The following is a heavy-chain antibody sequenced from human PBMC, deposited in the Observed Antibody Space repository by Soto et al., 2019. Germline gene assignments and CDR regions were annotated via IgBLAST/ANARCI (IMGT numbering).Heavy chain of an antibody. CDR2: ISGSGGST. J-gene: IGHJ4*02. D-gene: IGHD2-8*01. CDR1: GFRYSSYD. V-gene: IGHV3-23*01. CDR3: ALLKGGDY. Sequence: EVQLLESGGGLVQPGGSLRLSCAASGFRYSSYDMSWVRQAPGKGLEWVSGISGSGGSTYYADSVKGRFTISRDNSKNTRYLQMNSLRAEDTAVYYCALLKGGDYWGQGTLVTVSS.